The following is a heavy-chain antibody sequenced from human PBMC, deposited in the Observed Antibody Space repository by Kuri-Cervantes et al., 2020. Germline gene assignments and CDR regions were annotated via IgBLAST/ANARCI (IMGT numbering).Heavy chain of an antibody. J-gene: IGHJ3*02. CDR2: IKQDGSEK. CDR1: GFTFSSYW. D-gene: IGHD3-16*01. Sequence: ETLSLTCAASGFTFSSYWMSWVRQAPGKGLEWVANIKQDGSEKYYVDSVKGRFTISRDNAKNSLYLQMNSLRAEDTAVYYCASLGVRNAFDIWGQGTMVTVSS. V-gene: IGHV3-7*01. CDR3: ASLGVRNAFDI.